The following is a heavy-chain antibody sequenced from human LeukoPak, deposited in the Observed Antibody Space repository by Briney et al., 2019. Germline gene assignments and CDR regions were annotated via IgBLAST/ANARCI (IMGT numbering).Heavy chain of an antibody. CDR3: ARGRGRGYYFDY. J-gene: IGHJ4*02. V-gene: IGHV4-59*01. D-gene: IGHD3-16*01. Sequence: SETLSLTCTVSGGSMSSYYWSWIRQPPGKGLESIGYIYYSGSTNYNPSLKSRVTISVDTSKNQFSLKLSSVTAADTAVYYCARGRGRGYYFDYWGQGTLVTVSS. CDR1: GGSMSSYY. CDR2: IYYSGST.